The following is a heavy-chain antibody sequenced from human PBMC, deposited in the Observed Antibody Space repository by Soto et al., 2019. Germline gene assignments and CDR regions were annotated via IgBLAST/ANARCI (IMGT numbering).Heavy chain of an antibody. J-gene: IGHJ5*02. CDR3: AKEKRPMISPYVAAGYFDP. CDR1: GFTFSSYG. D-gene: IGHD6-13*01. CDR2: ISYDGSNK. Sequence: QVQLVESGGGVVQPGRSLRHYCAASGFTFSSYGMHWVRQAPGKGLEWVAVISYDGSNKYYADSVKGRFTISRDNSKNTLYLQMNSLRAEDTAVYYCAKEKRPMISPYVAAGYFDPWGQGTLVTVSS. V-gene: IGHV3-30*18.